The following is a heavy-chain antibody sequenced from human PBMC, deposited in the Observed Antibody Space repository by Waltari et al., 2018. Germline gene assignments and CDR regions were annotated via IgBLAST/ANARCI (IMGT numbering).Heavy chain of an antibody. CDR2: ITPFNGNT. D-gene: IGHD1-26*01. CDR3: ASSEWELLRGFDY. Sequence: QMQLVQSGAEVKKTGSSVKVSCKASGYTFTYRYLHWVRQAPGQALEWMGWITPFNGNTNYAQKFQDRVTITRDRSMSTAYMELSSLRSEDTAMYYCASSEWELLRGFDYWGQGTLVTVSS. J-gene: IGHJ4*02. CDR1: GYTFTYRY. V-gene: IGHV1-45*02.